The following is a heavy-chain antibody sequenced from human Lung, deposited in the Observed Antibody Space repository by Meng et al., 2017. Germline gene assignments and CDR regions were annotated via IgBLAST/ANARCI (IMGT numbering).Heavy chain of an antibody. J-gene: IGHJ4*02. CDR3: ARRGLWLDPQNFDY. V-gene: IGHV4-4*02. CDR2: IYHSGST. D-gene: IGHD6-19*01. CDR1: GGSISSSNW. Sequence: QLQLQGSVRERGKPSGTRSVPCAVSGGSISSSNWWSWVRQPPGKGLEWIGEIYHSGSTNYNPSLKSRVTISVDRSKNQFSLKLSSVTAADTAVYYCARRGLWLDPQNFDYWGQGTLVTVSS.